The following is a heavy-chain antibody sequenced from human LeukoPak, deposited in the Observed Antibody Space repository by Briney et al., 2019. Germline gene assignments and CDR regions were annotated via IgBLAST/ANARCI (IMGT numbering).Heavy chain of an antibody. CDR3: VRGLYTNGWYYYDY. J-gene: IGHJ4*02. D-gene: IGHD6-19*01. CDR2: FSYNGINK. CDR1: GFTFSRYG. Sequence: PGRSLRLSCAASGFTFSRYGMHWVRQAPGKGLEWVAVFSYNGINKDYAGSVKGRFTISRDNSKNTLSLQMDSLRAEDTAMYYCVRGLYTNGWYYYDYWGQGTLVTVSS. V-gene: IGHV3-30*03.